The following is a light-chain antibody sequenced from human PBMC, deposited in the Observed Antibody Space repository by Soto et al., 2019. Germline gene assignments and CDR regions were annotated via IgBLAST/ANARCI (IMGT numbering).Light chain of an antibody. V-gene: IGLV2-14*01. Sequence: QSALTQPASVSGSPGQSITISCTGTSSDVANYNYVSWYQQHPGKAPKLIIYDVSNRPSGVSTRFSGSKSGNTASLTISGLQAEDEADYYCSSYTSSSTLYVFGAGTKVTVL. CDR3: SSYTSSSTLYV. CDR2: DVS. CDR1: SSDVANYNY. J-gene: IGLJ1*01.